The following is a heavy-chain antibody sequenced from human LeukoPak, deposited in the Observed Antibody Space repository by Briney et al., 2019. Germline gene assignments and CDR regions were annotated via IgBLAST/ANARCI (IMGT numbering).Heavy chain of an antibody. CDR3: ARLTGPQWLLLPFWFDS. D-gene: IGHD3-22*01. J-gene: IGHJ5*01. CDR1: GFTFSSYE. V-gene: IGHV3-48*03. Sequence: GSLRLSCAASGFTFSSYEMNWVRQAPGKGLEWVSYISSSCSTIYYADSVKGRFTISRDNAKNSVYLQMNSLTADDTAVYYCARLTGPQWLLLPFWFDSWGQGTLVTVSS. CDR2: ISSSCSTI.